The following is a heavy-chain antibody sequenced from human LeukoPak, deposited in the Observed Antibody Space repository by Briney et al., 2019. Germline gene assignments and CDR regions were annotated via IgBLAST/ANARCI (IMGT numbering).Heavy chain of an antibody. CDR3: VRDLGGRSGH. CDR2: ITEDGSTT. J-gene: IGHJ4*02. V-gene: IGHV3-74*01. D-gene: IGHD1-26*01. CDR1: GFTFSSNW. Sequence: GGSLRLSCAASGFTFSSNWMHWVRQAPGKGLVWVSRITEDGSTTNYADSVKGRSTIFRDNAKNTLYLQMNSLRAEDTAVYYCVRDLGGRSGHWGQGTLVTVSS.